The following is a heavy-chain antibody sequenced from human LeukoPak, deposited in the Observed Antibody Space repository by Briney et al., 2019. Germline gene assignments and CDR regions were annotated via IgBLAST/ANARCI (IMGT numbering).Heavy chain of an antibody. Sequence: GGSLKISCKGSGYRFISNWIGWVRQLPAKGLEWRGIIYPGDSDTTYSPSFQGQVTTSADKSISTAYLQSSSLKASDTAMYYCARRGLIHGDFDIWGQGTRVTVSS. CDR1: GYRFISNW. CDR2: IYPGDSDT. D-gene: IGHD2-21*01. V-gene: IGHV5-51*01. CDR3: ARRGLIHGDFDI. J-gene: IGHJ3*02.